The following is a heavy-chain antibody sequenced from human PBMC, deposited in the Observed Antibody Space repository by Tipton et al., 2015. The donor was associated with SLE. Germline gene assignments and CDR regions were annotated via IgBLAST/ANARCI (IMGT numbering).Heavy chain of an antibody. CDR3: ARCDTGFDY. D-gene: IGHD2-21*02. Sequence: TLSLTCSVSGDSIINGGYYWNWIRQHPGKGLEWLGYISYSGNTFYNPSLKSRLTISVDPSKNQFSLNFNSVTAADTAVCYCARCDTGFDYWGQGTLVTVSS. CDR2: ISYSGNT. J-gene: IGHJ4*02. CDR1: GDSIINGGYY. V-gene: IGHV4-31*03.